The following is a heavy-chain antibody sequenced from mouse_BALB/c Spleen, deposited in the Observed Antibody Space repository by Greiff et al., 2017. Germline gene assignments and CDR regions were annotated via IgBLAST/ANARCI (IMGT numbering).Heavy chain of an antibody. CDR1: GFSLTSYG. V-gene: IGHV2-9*02. Sequence: VLLVESGPGLVAPSQSLSISCTVSGFSLTSYGVHWVSQPPGKGLEWLGVIWAGGSTNYYTALMSRLSISTDNSKSQVFLIMIRLQTDDTAVYYCARGGSGPGFAYWGQGTLVTVSA. CDR3: ARGGSGPGFAY. CDR2: IWAGGST. D-gene: IGHD1-3*01. J-gene: IGHJ3*01.